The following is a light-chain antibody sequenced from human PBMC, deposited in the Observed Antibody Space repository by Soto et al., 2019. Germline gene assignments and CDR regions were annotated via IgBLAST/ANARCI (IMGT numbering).Light chain of an antibody. CDR3: QHLNSYLPIT. CDR2: AAS. J-gene: IGKJ5*01. V-gene: IGKV1-9*01. Sequence: GDRVTIPCRASQSISSWLAWYQQKPGKAPKLLIYAASTLQSGVPSRFSGSGSGTEFTLTISSLQPEDFATYYCQHLNSYLPITFGQGTRLEIK. CDR1: QSISSW.